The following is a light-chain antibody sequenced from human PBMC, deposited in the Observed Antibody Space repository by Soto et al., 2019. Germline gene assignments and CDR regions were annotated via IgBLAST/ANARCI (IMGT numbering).Light chain of an antibody. V-gene: IGKV1-39*01. CDR2: GAS. J-gene: IGKJ1*01. CDR1: QSVSNY. CDR3: QQSYSSVRT. Sequence: DIQMTQSPSSLSASVGDRITITCRASQSVSNYLNWYQQRPGKAPKLLIFGASSLQTGVPSRFSGSGSGTDFTLTISSLQPEDFAIYYCQQSYSSVRTFGQGTKVDIK.